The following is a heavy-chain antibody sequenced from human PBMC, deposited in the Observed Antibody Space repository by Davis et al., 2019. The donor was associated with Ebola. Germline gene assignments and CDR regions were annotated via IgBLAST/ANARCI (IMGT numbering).Heavy chain of an antibody. CDR1: GFTFSSYW. CDR2: IKQDGSEK. Sequence: GESLKISCAASGFTFSSYWMSWVRQAPGKGLEWVANIKQDGSEKYYVDSVKGRFTISRDNSKNTLYLQMNSLRAEDTAVYYCASGLWFGELSAPNWGQGTLVTVSS. J-gene: IGHJ4*02. CDR3: ASGLWFGELSAPN. V-gene: IGHV3-7*01. D-gene: IGHD3-10*01.